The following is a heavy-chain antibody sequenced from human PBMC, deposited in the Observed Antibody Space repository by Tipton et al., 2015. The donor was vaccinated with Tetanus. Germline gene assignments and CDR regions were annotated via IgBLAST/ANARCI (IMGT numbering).Heavy chain of an antibody. J-gene: IGHJ5*02. CDR1: GGSLSSGTFY. Sequence: TLPLTCTLSGGSLSSGTFYWDWIRHSPGKGLEWIGNVYYNGNSLQNPSLKSRVTLSLDKSKNQFSLKLTSVTAADSAVYFCARSADNWFDPWGPGILVTVSS. CDR3: ARSADNWFDP. CDR2: VYYNGNS. V-gene: IGHV4-39*01.